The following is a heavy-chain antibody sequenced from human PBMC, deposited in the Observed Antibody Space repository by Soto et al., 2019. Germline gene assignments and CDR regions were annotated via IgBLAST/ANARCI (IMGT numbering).Heavy chain of an antibody. V-gene: IGHV1-69*01. D-gene: IGHD2-21*02. Sequence: QVQLVQSGAEVKKPGSSVKVSCNASGGTFSSYAISWVRQAPGQGLEWMGDIIPSFGTANYAQKFQDRVTIIADESTSTAYMELRSLRSEDTAVYYCARAVAYCGSDCTFDYWGQGTLVTVSP. J-gene: IGHJ4*02. CDR1: GGTFSSYA. CDR3: ARAVAYCGSDCTFDY. CDR2: IIPSFGTA.